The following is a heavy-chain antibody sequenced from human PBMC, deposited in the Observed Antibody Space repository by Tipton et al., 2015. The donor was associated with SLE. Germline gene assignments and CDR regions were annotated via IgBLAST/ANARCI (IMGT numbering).Heavy chain of an antibody. CDR1: GGSFSGYY. Sequence: TLSLTCAVYGGSFSGYYWSWIRQPPGRGLEWIGEINHSGRTNYKSSLKSRVTISVDTSKNQLSLKLSSVTAADTAVYYCARGIGAFDIWGQGTMVTVSS. CDR3: ARGIGAFDI. J-gene: IGHJ3*02. CDR2: INHSGRT. V-gene: IGHV4-34*01.